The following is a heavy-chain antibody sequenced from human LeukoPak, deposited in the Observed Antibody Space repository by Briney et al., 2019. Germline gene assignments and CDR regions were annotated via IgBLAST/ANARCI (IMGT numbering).Heavy chain of an antibody. CDR2: INHSGST. J-gene: IGHJ3*02. D-gene: IGHD3-22*01. Sequence: PSETLSLTCAVYGGSFSGYYWSWIRQAPGKGLEWIGEINHSGSTNYNPSLKSRVTISVDTSKNQFSLKLSSVTAADTAVYYCASDQTDYYDSSGYLRADAFDIWGQGTMVTVSS. CDR1: GGSFSGYY. V-gene: IGHV4-34*01. CDR3: ASDQTDYYDSSGYLRADAFDI.